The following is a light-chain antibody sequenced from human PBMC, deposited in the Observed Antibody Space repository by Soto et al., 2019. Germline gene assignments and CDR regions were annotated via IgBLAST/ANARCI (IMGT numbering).Light chain of an antibody. Sequence: QSVLTQPPSVSGSPGQSVNISCTGTSSDVGSYNRLSWYQQPPGTAPKLIMYEVNTRPSGVPDRFSGSKSGSTASLTISGLQAEDEADYYCSLYISGSTYVFGTGTKVTVL. J-gene: IGLJ1*01. CDR3: SLYISGSTYV. V-gene: IGLV2-18*01. CDR2: EVN. CDR1: SSDVGSYNR.